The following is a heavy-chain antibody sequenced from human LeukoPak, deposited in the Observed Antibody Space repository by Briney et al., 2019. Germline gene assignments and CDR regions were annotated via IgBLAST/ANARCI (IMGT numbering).Heavy chain of an antibody. Sequence: PSETLSLTCTVSGGSISSYYWSWIRQPPGKGLEWIGYIYYSGSTNYNPSLKSRVTISVDTSKNQFSLKLSSVTAADTAVYYCARGTLYCSGGSCYLGAYMDVWGKGTTVTVFS. D-gene: IGHD2-15*01. CDR1: GGSISSYY. CDR2: IYYSGST. V-gene: IGHV4-59*01. CDR3: ARGTLYCSGGSCYLGAYMDV. J-gene: IGHJ6*03.